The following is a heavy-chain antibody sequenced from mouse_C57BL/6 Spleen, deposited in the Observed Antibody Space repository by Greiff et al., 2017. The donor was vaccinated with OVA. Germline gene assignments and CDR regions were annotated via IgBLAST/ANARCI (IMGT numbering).Heavy chain of an antibody. Sequence: EVKLMESGGGLVKPGGSLKLSCAASGFTFSSYAMSWVRQTPEKRLEWVATISDGGSYTDYPDNVKGRFTISRDNSKNNLYLQMSHLKSEDSAMYYCARDRLLLRYEDPFDYWGQGTSLTVSS. D-gene: IGHD1-1*01. CDR1: GFTFSSYA. J-gene: IGHJ2*02. V-gene: IGHV5-4*01. CDR2: ISDGGSYT. CDR3: ARDRLLLRYEDPFDY.